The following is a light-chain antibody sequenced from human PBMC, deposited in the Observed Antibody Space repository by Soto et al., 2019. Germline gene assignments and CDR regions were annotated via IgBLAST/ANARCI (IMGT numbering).Light chain of an antibody. CDR1: SSDVGGYNY. J-gene: IGLJ2*01. V-gene: IGLV2-8*01. Sequence: QSALTQPPSASGSPGQSVTISCTGTSSDVGGYNYISWYQQHPGKAPKLMIYEVNKRPSGVPDRFSGSKSGNTASLTVSGLQAEDEADDYCSSYAGSIFVVFGGGTKLTVL. CDR2: EVN. CDR3: SSYAGSIFVV.